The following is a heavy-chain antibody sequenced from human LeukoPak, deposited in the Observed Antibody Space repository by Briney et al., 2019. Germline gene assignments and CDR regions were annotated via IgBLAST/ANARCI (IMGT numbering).Heavy chain of an antibody. CDR3: ARKGPGMSMISFDS. J-gene: IGHJ5*01. CDR2: MYVSGGT. D-gene: IGHD3-22*01. Sequence: SETLSLTCTVSGGSISSSSYYWGWIRQPPGKGLEWIGSMYVSGGTYYNPSLKSRAAISVDQSKRQFSLKLNSVTAADTAMYYCARKGPGMSMISFDSWGQGTLVIVSS. CDR1: GGSISSSSYY. V-gene: IGHV4-39*07.